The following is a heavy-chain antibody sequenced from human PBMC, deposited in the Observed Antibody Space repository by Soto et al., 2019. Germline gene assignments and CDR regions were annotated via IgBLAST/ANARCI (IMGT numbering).Heavy chain of an antibody. V-gene: IGHV3-23*01. Sequence: EVQLLESGGGLIQPGGSLRLSCSASGFSFSSYAMMWVRQAPGKGLEWVSVISGSGGSSYFADSAKGRFTISRDNSKNMLYLEMNSLRAEDTAIYFCAKGSIEYSASVDYWGQGTLVIVSS. CDR3: AKGSIEYSASVDY. J-gene: IGHJ4*02. D-gene: IGHD1-26*01. CDR2: ISGSGGSS. CDR1: GFSFSSYA.